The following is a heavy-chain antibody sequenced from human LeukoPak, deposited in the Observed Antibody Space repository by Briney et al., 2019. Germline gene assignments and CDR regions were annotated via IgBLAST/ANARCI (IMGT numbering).Heavy chain of an antibody. J-gene: IGHJ6*02. Sequence: PGGSLRLSCAASGFTFSSYGMHWVRQAPGKGLEWVAVIWYDGSNKYYADSVKGRFTISRDNSKNTLYLQMNSLRAEDTAVYYCARDLPGRITIFGVANYYYYGMDVWGQGTTVTVSS. CDR2: IWYDGSNK. CDR3: ARDLPGRITIFGVANYYYYGMDV. V-gene: IGHV3-33*01. D-gene: IGHD3-3*01. CDR1: GFTFSSYG.